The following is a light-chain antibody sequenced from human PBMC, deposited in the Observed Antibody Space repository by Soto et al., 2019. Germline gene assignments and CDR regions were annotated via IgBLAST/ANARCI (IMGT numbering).Light chain of an antibody. CDR1: GRDIGAYDY. J-gene: IGLJ1*01. CDR3: SSYTTSYFYV. CDR2: GVK. V-gene: IGLV2-14*01. Sequence: QSVLTQPASVSGSPGQSITISCTGSGRDIGAYDYVSWYQQHPGKAPKLLIYGVKNRPSGVSYRFSASKSAFTASLTISGLQAEDEAHYYCSSYTTSYFYVLGPGTKLTVL.